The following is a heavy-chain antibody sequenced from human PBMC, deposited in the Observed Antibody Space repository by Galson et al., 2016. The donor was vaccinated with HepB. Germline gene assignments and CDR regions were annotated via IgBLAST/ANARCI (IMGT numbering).Heavy chain of an antibody. Sequence: SLRLSCAASGFTFSSYEMHWVRQAPGKGLEWVSYISSSGRMIFYADSVRGRFTISRDHAENSLSLQMDSLRPEDTGVYFCVRDSGGYRDGPQYYLDYWGQGVLVTVSS. J-gene: IGHJ4*02. V-gene: IGHV3-48*03. CDR3: VRDSGGYRDGPQYYLDY. CDR1: GFTFSSYE. D-gene: IGHD5-18*01. CDR2: ISSSGRMI.